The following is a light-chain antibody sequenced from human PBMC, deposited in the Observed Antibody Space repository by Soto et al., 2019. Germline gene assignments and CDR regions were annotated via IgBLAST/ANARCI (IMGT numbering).Light chain of an antibody. V-gene: IGKV2-28*01. J-gene: IGKJ1*01. CDR1: QSLLHSNGYNY. Sequence: DIVMTQSPLSLPVTPGEPASISCRSSQSLLHSNGYNYLDWYLQKPGQSPQLLIYLGSNRASGVPDRFSGSGSGTDFTLKISRVEAEDVGVYYCMQALQRWMFGHGTKVDIK. CDR2: LGS. CDR3: MQALQRWM.